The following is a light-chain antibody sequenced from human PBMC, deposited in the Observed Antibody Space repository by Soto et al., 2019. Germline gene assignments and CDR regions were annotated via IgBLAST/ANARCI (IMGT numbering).Light chain of an antibody. CDR2: TAS. Sequence: ENVLTQSPGTLSLSPGERATLSCRASQSVGRNYVAWFQQKPGQAPRLLMHTASVRATGIPGRFSGSGSGTDFTLTISRLEREDFAVFYCQQYAASPLPFRGGTKVEI. V-gene: IGKV3-20*01. J-gene: IGKJ4*01. CDR3: QQYAASPLP. CDR1: QSVGRNY.